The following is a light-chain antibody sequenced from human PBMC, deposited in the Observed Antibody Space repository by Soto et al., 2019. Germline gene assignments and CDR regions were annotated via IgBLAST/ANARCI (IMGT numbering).Light chain of an antibody. J-gene: IGLJ2*01. CDR2: LNSDGSH. CDR3: QTWGTGSVV. Sequence: QAVVTQSPSASASLGASVKLTCTLSSGHSSYAIAWHQQQPEKGPRYLMKLNSDGSHSKGDGIPDRFSGSSSGAERYLTISSLQSGDEADYYCQTWGTGSVVFGGGTKLTVL. CDR1: SGHSSYA. V-gene: IGLV4-69*01.